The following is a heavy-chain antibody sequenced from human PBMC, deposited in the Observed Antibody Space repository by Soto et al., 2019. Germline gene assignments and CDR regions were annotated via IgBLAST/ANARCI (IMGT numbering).Heavy chain of an antibody. CDR3: AGIAAAGDYYGMDV. CDR1: GGTFSSYA. Sequence: GASVKVSCKASGGTFSSYAISWVRQAPGQGLEWVGGIIPIFGTANYAQKFQGRVTITADKSTSTAYMELSSLRSEDTAVYYCAGIAAAGDYYGMDVWGQGTTVTVSS. J-gene: IGHJ6*02. D-gene: IGHD6-13*01. CDR2: IIPIFGTA. V-gene: IGHV1-69*06.